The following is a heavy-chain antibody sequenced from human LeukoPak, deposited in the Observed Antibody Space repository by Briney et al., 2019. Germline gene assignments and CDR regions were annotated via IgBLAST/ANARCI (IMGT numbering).Heavy chain of an antibody. V-gene: IGHV3-23*01. D-gene: IGHD3-10*01. CDR2: ISGSGGST. CDR1: GFTFSSYA. CDR3: AKFARPRITMVRGVITPNDAFDI. J-gene: IGHJ3*02. Sequence: GGSLRLSCAASGFTFSSYAMSWVRQAPGKGLEWVSAISGSGGSTYYADSVKGRFTISRDNSKNTLYLQMNSLRAEDTAVYYCAKFARPRITMVRGVITPNDAFDIWGQGTMVTVSS.